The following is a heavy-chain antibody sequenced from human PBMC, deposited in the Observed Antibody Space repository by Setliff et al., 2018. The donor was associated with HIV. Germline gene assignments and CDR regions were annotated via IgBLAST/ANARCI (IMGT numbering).Heavy chain of an antibody. CDR1: GSSFTSYG. V-gene: IGHV1-18*01. Sequence: ASVKVSCKASGSSFTSYGLNWVRQAPGQGLEWMGWISVYNGYTNYAQKVRDRVTMTADTSTSTAYMDLSRLRSDDTAVYYCARSPGRGLTTTIAPYFDSWGQGTLVTVSS. J-gene: IGHJ4*02. D-gene: IGHD6-13*01. CDR3: ARSPGRGLTTTIAPYFDS. CDR2: ISVYNGYT.